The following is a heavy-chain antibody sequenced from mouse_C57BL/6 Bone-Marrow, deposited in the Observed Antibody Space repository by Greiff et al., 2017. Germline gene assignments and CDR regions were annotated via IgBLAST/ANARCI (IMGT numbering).Heavy chain of an antibody. CDR1: GYTFTSYW. CDR2: IDPSDSYT. J-gene: IGHJ2*01. Sequence: VQLQQPGAELVMPGASVQLSCKASGYTFTSYWMHWVKQRPGQGLEWIGVIDPSDSYTNYNQKFKGKSTLTVDKSSSTAYMQLSSLTSEDSAVYYCAGDGYGFHFTYWGQGTTLTVSS. D-gene: IGHD2-2*01. V-gene: IGHV1-69*01. CDR3: AGDGYGFHFTY.